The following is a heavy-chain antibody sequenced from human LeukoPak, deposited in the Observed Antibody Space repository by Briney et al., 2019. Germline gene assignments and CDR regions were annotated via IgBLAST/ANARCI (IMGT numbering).Heavy chain of an antibody. J-gene: IGHJ5*02. CDR3: AGYHQWFLNDR. CDR2: IYPGETA. V-gene: IGHV4-34*01. Sequence: SETLSLTCAVSDGSFSNYYWSWFRQSPGEGLEWIAEIYPGETAKYNPSLWSRVTISADTSKSQYSLRLSSVTAADTAVYYCAGYHQWFLNDRWGQGTLVTVSS. CDR1: DGSFSNYY. D-gene: IGHD2-8*01.